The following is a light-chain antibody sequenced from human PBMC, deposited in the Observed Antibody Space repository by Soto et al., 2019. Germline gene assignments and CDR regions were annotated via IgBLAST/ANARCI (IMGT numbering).Light chain of an antibody. CDR1: QSISSY. Sequence: DIKMTQSPSSLSASVGDRVTITCRASQSISSYLNWYQQKPGKYPKLLIYSASSLQSGVPSRFSGSEYGTDFTLNISSRQPEDCATYYCQQSYSTPPDTFGQGTKLEIK. J-gene: IGKJ2*01. CDR3: QQSYSTPPDT. CDR2: SAS. V-gene: IGKV1-39*01.